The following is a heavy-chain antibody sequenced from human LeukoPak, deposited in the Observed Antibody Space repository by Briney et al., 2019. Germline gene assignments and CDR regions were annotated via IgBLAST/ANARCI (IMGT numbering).Heavy chain of an antibody. CDR3: AKFDQDWGTFDY. D-gene: IGHD7-27*01. J-gene: IGHJ4*02. CDR1: GYTFSGYY. Sequence: ASVKVSCKASGYTFSGYYIHWVRQAPGQGLEWMGWIKPDSGDTHYVQKFQGRVTMTRDTSITTAYMELSLRSDDTAVYYCAKFDQDWGTFDYWGQGTVVTDSS. V-gene: IGHV1-2*02. CDR2: IKPDSGDT.